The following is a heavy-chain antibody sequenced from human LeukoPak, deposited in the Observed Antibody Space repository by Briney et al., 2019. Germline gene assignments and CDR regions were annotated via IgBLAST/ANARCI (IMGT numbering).Heavy chain of an antibody. CDR2: INTYNGNT. D-gene: IGHD3-22*01. Sequence: ASVKVSCKASGYTFTDYGINWVRPAPGQGLEWMGWINTYNGNTDYAQKFQGRVTMATDTPTTTAYMELRSLRSDDTAVYYCARGAGYYDSSGLRFDYWGQGTLVTVSS. V-gene: IGHV1-18*01. CDR1: GYTFTDYG. J-gene: IGHJ4*02. CDR3: ARGAGYYDSSGLRFDY.